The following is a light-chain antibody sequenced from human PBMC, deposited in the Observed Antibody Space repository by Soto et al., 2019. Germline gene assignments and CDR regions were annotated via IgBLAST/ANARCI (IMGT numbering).Light chain of an antibody. CDR2: GAS. J-gene: IGKJ3*01. CDR3: QQFGSSPGFT. Sequence: EIVLTQSPGTLSWSPGERATLSCRASQSINSRYLAWYQQKPGQAPRVLIYGASSRATGIPDRFSGSGSGTDFTLTISRLEPEDFAVYYCQQFGSSPGFTFGPGTKVDIK. CDR1: QSINSRY. V-gene: IGKV3-20*01.